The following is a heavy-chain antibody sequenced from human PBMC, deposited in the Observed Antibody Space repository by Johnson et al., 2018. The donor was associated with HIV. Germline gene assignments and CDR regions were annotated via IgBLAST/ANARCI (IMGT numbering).Heavy chain of an antibody. CDR3: GRESTGAGTAFDI. Sequence: VQLVESRGGLIQPGGSPRLSCAASGFTFSSSGMLWVRQAPGKGLEWVANIHQIGNDKYYVDSVKGRFTISRENAQNLLYLQMNSLRDEDTAVYYCGRESTGAGTAFDIWGQGTMVTVSS. V-gene: IGHV3-7*01. J-gene: IGHJ3*02. D-gene: IGHD2-8*02. CDR1: GFTFSSSG. CDR2: IHQIGNDK.